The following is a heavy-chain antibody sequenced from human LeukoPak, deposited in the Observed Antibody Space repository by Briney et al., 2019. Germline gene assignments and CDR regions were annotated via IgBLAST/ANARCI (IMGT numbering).Heavy chain of an antibody. J-gene: IGHJ4*02. CDR3: ARDLRTYYYGSGTYERYYFDY. CDR1: GGSISSGSYY. Sequence: SETLSLTCTVSGGSISSGSYYWSWIRQPAGKGLEWIGRIYTSGSTNYNPSLKSRVTISVDTSKNQFSLKLSSVTAADTAVYYCARDLRTYYYGSGTYERYYFDYWGQGILVTVSS. D-gene: IGHD3-10*01. CDR2: IYTSGST. V-gene: IGHV4-61*02.